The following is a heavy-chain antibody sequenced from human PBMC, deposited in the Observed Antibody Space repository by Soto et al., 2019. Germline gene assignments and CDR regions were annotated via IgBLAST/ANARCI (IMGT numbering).Heavy chain of an antibody. J-gene: IGHJ6*01. V-gene: IGHV3-30-3*01. Sequence: PVGSLRLSCATSVFLFNTYAMHCVRHAPGKGLEWVAVISYDGNTKDYADPVKGRFTISKDNSKNTLYLQMNSLRIEDTAVYYCARPGSGYDVLSVSYFYHYHTVHVWGQGTTVNVSS. D-gene: IGHD3-9*01. CDR1: VFLFNTYA. CDR2: ISYDGNTK. CDR3: ARPGSGYDVLSVSYFYHYHTVHV.